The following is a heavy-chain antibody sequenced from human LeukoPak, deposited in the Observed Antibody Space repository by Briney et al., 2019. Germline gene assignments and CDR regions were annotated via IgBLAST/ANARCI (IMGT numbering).Heavy chain of an antibody. CDR1: GFTVSSIY. CDR3: ARDKREYQLLFRKYYDYMDV. V-gene: IGHV3-53*01. D-gene: IGHD2-2*01. J-gene: IGHJ6*03. CDR2: IYSGGST. Sequence: GGSLRLSCAASGFTVSSIYMSWVRQAPGKGLGWVSVIYSGGSTYYADSVKGRFTISRDNSKNTLYLQIDSLRAEDTAVYYCARDKREYQLLFRKYYDYMDVWGKGTTDIVSS.